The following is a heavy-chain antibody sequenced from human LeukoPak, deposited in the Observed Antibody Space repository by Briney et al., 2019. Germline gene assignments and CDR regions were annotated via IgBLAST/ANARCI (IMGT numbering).Heavy chain of an antibody. V-gene: IGHV3-30*18. CDR3: AKDVVKWLVRNAFDI. CDR1: GFTFSSYG. Sequence: PGGSLRLSCAASGFTFSSYGMHWVRQAPGKGLEWVAVISYDGSNKYYADSVKGRFTISRDNSKNTLYLQMNSLRAEDTAVYYCAKDVVKWLVRNAFDIWGQGTMVTVSS. D-gene: IGHD6-19*01. J-gene: IGHJ3*02. CDR2: ISYDGSNK.